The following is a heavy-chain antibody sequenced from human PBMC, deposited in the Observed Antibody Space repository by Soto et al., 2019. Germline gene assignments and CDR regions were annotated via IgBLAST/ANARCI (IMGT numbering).Heavy chain of an antibody. CDR2: ISYDGNNI. CDR3: AKGILSATIGPYAMDV. Sequence: QVQLVESGGGVVQPGASLRLSCEASGFAFSSYAMHWVRQAPGKELEWVGVISYDGNNIYYADSVKGRFTISRDNYKNTLYVQVNSLRPEDTAVYYCAKGILSATIGPYAMDVWGQGTTVTVSS. CDR1: GFAFSSYA. V-gene: IGHV3-30*18. D-gene: IGHD3-16*01. J-gene: IGHJ6*02.